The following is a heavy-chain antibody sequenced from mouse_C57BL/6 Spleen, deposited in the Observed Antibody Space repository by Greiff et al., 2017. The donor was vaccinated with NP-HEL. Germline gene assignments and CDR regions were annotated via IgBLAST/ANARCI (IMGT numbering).Heavy chain of an antibody. Sequence: VQLQQPGTGLVKPGASVKLSCKASGYTFTSYWMPWVKQRPGQGLEWVGNINPSNGGTNYNENFKSKATLTVDKSSSTAYMQLSSLTSEDSAVYYCARSPYYYAYAMDYWGQGTSVTVSS. CDR2: INPSNGGT. J-gene: IGHJ4*01. CDR3: ARSPYYYAYAMDY. V-gene: IGHV1-53*01. D-gene: IGHD1-1*01. CDR1: GYTFTSYW.